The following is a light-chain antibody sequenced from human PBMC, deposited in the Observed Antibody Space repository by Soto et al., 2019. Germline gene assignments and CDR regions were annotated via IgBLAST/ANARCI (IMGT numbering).Light chain of an antibody. CDR2: GND. V-gene: IGLV1-47*01. Sequence: QSVLTQPPSASGTPGQRVTISCSGSTSNIGSNYVFWYQQLPGTAPKLLIYGNDQRPSGVPDRFSGSKSGTSASLAINGLRSEDGADYYCAAWDDSLSGSVFGGGTKLTVL. J-gene: IGLJ3*02. CDR3: AAWDDSLSGSV. CDR1: TSNIGSNY.